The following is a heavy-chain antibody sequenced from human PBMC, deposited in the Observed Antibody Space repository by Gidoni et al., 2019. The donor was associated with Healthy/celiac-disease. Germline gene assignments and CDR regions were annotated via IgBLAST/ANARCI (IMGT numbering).Heavy chain of an antibody. J-gene: IGHJ4*02. CDR3: ARFRNGIAVATTYFDY. V-gene: IGHV5-51*01. CDR1: GYSFTSYW. Sequence: EVQLVQSGAEVKKPGESLKISCKGSGYSFTSYWIGWVRQMPGKGLEWMGIIYPGDSDTRYSPSFQGQVTISADKSISNAYLQWSSLKASDTAMYYCARFRNGIAVATTYFDYWGQGTLVTVSS. D-gene: IGHD6-19*01. CDR2: IYPGDSDT.